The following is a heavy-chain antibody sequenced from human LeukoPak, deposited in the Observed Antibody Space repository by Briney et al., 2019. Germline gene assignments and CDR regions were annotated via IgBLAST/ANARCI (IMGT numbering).Heavy chain of an antibody. CDR3: ARDPYGSGSYRSTWFDP. CDR2: INPNSGGT. CDR1: GYTFTGYY. D-gene: IGHD3-10*01. J-gene: IGHJ5*02. V-gene: IGHV1-2*06. Sequence: ASVKVSCKASGYTFTGYYMHWVRQAPGQGLEWMGRINPNSGGTNYAQKFLGRVTMTRDTSISTAYMELSRLRSDDTAVYYCARDPYGSGSYRSTWFDPWGQGTLVTVSS.